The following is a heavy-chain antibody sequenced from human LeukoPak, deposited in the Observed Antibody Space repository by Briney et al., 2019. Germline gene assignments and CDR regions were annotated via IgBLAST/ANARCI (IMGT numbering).Heavy chain of an antibody. J-gene: IGHJ4*02. CDR1: GYSFTSYW. Sequence: GEPLKISCKGSGYSFTSYWIGWVRQMPGKGLEWMGIIYPGDSDTRYSPSFQGQVTISADKSISTAYLQWSSLKASDTAMYYCARSITMVRGVIIAQYYFDYWGQGTLVTVSS. V-gene: IGHV5-51*01. D-gene: IGHD3-10*01. CDR2: IYPGDSDT. CDR3: ARSITMVRGVIIAQYYFDY.